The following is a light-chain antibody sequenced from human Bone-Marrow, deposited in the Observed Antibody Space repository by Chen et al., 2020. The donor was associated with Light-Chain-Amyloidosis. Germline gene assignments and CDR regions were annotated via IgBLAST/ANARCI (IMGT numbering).Light chain of an antibody. V-gene: IGLV3-21*02. CDR2: DDR. CDR1: NIGSTS. CDR3: QVWDRSSDRPV. J-gene: IGLJ3*02. Sequence: SYVLTQPSSVSVAPGQTATIACGGNNIGSTSVHWYQQTPGQAPLLVVYDDRDRPSGIPERLSGSNSGNTAPLPISRVEAGDEADYYCQVWDRSSDRPVFGGGTKLTVL.